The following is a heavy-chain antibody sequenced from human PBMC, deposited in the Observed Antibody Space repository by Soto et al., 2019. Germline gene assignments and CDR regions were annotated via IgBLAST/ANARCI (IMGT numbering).Heavy chain of an antibody. CDR2: INHSGST. CDR3: ARPGGGDYDPYFDY. Sequence: QVQLQQWGAGLLKPSETLSLTCAVYGGSFSGYYWSWIRQPPGKGLEWIGEINHSGSTNYNPSLKRRVTISVDTSKNQFSLQLSSVTAADTAVYYCARPGGGDYDPYFDYWGQGTLVTVSS. J-gene: IGHJ4*02. V-gene: IGHV4-34*01. CDR1: GGSFSGYY. D-gene: IGHD2-21*02.